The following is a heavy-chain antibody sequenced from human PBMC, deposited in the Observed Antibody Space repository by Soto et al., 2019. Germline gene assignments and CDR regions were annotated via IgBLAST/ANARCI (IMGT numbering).Heavy chain of an antibody. V-gene: IGHV3-23*01. J-gene: IGHJ4*02. CDR1: GFTFSNYA. CDR3: AKVFSPEGGNYFDY. Sequence: GGSLRLSCAASGFTFSNYAMNWVRQAPGKGLEWVSAISNSFSDGNTHYADSVKGRFTISRDNDENTVFLEMNSLRAEDTAVYYCAKVFSPEGGNYFDYWGQGTLVTVSS. CDR2: ISNSFSDGNT.